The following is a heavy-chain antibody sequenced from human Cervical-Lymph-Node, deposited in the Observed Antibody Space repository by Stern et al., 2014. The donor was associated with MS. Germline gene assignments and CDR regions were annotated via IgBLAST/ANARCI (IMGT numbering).Heavy chain of an antibody. CDR2: ISFDGSQK. D-gene: IGHD2/OR15-2a*01. CDR1: GFTFTIYD. Sequence: QVQLVQSGPGVVQPGRSLRLSCEVSGFTFTIYDIHWVRQAPGKGLEWMAAISFDGSQKYYADSVKGRFTISRYNSKSTLYLQVNSLRTADTAVYFCARGCEFYPSDYWGQGTLVTVSS. CDR3: ARGCEFYPSDY. V-gene: IGHV3-30-3*01. J-gene: IGHJ4*02.